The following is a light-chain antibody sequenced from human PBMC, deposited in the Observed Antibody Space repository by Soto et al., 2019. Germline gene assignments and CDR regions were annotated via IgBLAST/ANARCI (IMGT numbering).Light chain of an antibody. J-gene: IGLJ1*01. V-gene: IGLV2-14*03. Sequence: QSALTQPASVSGSPGQSITISCTGTSSDVGGYNYVSWYQHHPGKVPQLMIYDVSNRPSGVSNRFSGSKSGNTASLTISGLQAEDEADHYCYSYTSSNTYVFGTGTKLTVL. CDR2: DVS. CDR1: SSDVGGYNY. CDR3: YSYTSSNTYV.